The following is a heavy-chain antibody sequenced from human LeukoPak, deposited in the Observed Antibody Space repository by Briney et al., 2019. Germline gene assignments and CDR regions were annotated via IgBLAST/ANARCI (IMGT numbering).Heavy chain of an antibody. D-gene: IGHD3-3*01. CDR3: AKDFIDDFWSGSDHYYYYYMDV. CDR2: IRYDGSNK. J-gene: IGHJ6*03. Sequence: GGSLRLSCAASGFTFSSYGMHWVRQAPGKGLEWVAFIRYDGSNKYYADSVKGRFTISRDNSKNTLYLQMNSLRAEDTAVYYCAKDFIDDFWSGSDHYYYYYMDVWGKGTTVTVSS. V-gene: IGHV3-30*02. CDR1: GFTFSSYG.